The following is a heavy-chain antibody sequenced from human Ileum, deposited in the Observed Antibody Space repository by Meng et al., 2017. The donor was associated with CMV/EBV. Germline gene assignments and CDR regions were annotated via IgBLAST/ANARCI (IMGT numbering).Heavy chain of an antibody. CDR1: GDSSRTHY. J-gene: IGHJ2*01. CDR3: ARDSQGRDPWYFDL. Sequence: QAQLQASGPGLGKPSETLSLTCPVSGDSSRTHYWGWIRPPAARGLEWIGRSGNGGDTYYNPSLNSRVTVSIDTSKNQFSLTLTSVTAADTAVYYCARDSQGRDPWYFDLWGPGTLVTVSS. CDR2: SGNGGDT. V-gene: IGHV4-4*07.